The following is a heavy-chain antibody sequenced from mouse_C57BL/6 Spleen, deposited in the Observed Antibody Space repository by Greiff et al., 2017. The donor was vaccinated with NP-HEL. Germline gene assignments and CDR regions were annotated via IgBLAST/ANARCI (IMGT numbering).Heavy chain of an antibody. J-gene: IGHJ4*01. D-gene: IGHD1-1*01. CDR1: GYTFTSYW. V-gene: IGHV1-72*01. Sequence: QVQLQQPGAELVKPGASVKLSCKASGYTFTSYWMHWVKQRPGRGLEWIGRIDPNSGGTKYNEKFKSKATLTVAKPSSTAYRQLSRLTTEDTAVKYCARRYGWGAMDYWGQGTSVTVSS. CDR2: IDPNSGGT. CDR3: ARRYGWGAMDY.